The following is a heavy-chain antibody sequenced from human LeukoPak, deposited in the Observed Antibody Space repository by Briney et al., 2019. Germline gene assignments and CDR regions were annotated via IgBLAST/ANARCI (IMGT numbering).Heavy chain of an antibody. D-gene: IGHD6-13*01. V-gene: IGHV4-38-2*02. CDR2: IYNSGST. Sequence: SETLSLTCTVSGYSISSGYYWGWIRQPPGKGLEWIGSIYNSGSTYYNPSLKSRATISLDTPANQFSLKLSSVTAADTAVYYCARAYSSSWYWNWFDPWGQGALVTVSS. CDR3: ARAYSSSWYWNWFDP. CDR1: GYSISSGYY. J-gene: IGHJ5*02.